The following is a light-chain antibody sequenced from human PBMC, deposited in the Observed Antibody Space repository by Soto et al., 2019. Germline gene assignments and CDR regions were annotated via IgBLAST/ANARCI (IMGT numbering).Light chain of an antibody. CDR1: QSVSSTY. J-gene: IGKJ4*01. CDR2: GAS. V-gene: IGKV3-20*01. Sequence: EIVFTQSPGTLSLSPGERATLSCRASQSVSSTYLAWYQQKPGQAPRLLIYGASSRATGIPDRFSGSGSGTDFTLTISRLEPEDFAVYYCQQCGSSPLTFGGGTKVDIK. CDR3: QQCGSSPLT.